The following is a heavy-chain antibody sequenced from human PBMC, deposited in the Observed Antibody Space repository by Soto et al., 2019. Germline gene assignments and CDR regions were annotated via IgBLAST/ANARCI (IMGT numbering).Heavy chain of an antibody. CDR3: ARSRDRFDY. CDR2: INPSGGST. Sequence: QVQLVQSGAEVKKPGASVKVSCKASGYTFTIYYMHWVRQAPGQGLEWMGNINPSGGSTSFAQMFQGRVTMTRDTSTSTVYMELSSLRSEDTDIYYCARSRDRFDYWGQGTLVTVSS. CDR1: GYTFTIYY. V-gene: IGHV1-46*01. J-gene: IGHJ4*02.